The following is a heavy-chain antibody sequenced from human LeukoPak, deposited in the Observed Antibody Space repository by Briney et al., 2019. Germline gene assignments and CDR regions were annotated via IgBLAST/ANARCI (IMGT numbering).Heavy chain of an antibody. CDR2: INPSGGST. CDR1: GYTFTSYY. Sequence: ASVKVSCKASGYTFTSYYMHWVRQAPGQGLEWMGIINPSGGSTSYAQKFQGRVTVTRDTSTSTVYMELSSLRSEDTAVYYCARDLYPYYYGSGSYYNVGYWGQGTLVTVSS. V-gene: IGHV1-46*01. D-gene: IGHD3-10*01. J-gene: IGHJ4*02. CDR3: ARDLYPYYYGSGSYYNVGY.